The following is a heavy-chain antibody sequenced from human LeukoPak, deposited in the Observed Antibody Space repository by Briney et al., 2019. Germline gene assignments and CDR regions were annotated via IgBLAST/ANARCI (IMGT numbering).Heavy chain of an antibody. CDR2: IYYSGST. CDR3: ARETGTTLSYFDY. Sequence: SETLSLTCTVSGGSISSYYWSWIRQPPGKGLEWIGYIYYSGSTNYNPSLKSRVTISVDTSKNRFSLKLSSVTAADTAVYYCARETGTTLSYFDYWGQGTLVTVSS. V-gene: IGHV4-59*01. J-gene: IGHJ4*02. CDR1: GGSISSYY. D-gene: IGHD1-1*01.